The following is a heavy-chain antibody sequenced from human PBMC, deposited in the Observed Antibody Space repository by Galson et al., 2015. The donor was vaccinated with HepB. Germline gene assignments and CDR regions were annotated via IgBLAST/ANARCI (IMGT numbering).Heavy chain of an antibody. D-gene: IGHD5-18*01. CDR3: ARDLNTGLDY. V-gene: IGHV6-1*01. J-gene: IGHJ4*02. CDR1: GDSVSSHSAA. CDR2: TYYRSKWYN. Sequence: CAISGDSVSSHSAAWNWIRQSPLRGLEWLGRTYYRSKWYNDYALSVKSRITINPDTSKNQFSLQLNSVTPDDTAVYYCARDLNTGLDYWGQGTLVTVSS.